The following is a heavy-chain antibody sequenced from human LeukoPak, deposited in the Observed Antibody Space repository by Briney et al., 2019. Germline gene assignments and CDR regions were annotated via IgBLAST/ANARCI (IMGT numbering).Heavy chain of an antibody. CDR1: GGTFSSYA. CDR3: ARDGYSYGFDY. V-gene: IGHV1-69*05. D-gene: IGHD5-18*01. J-gene: IGHJ4*02. CDR2: IIPIFGTA. Sequence: GSSVKVSCKASGGTFSSYAISRVRQAPGQGLEWMGGIIPIFGTAHYAQKFQGRVTITTDESTSTAYMELSSLRSEDTAVYYCARDGYSYGFDYWGQGTLVTVSS.